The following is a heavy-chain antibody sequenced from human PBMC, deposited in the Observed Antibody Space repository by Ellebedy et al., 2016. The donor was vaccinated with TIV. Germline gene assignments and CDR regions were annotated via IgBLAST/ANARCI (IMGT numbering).Heavy chain of an antibody. J-gene: IGHJ6*02. CDR2: LNPNSGGT. Sequence: AASVKVSCKASGYTFTGYYMHWVRQAPGQGLEWMGWLNPNSGGTNYAQKFQGWVTMTRDTSISTAYMELSRLRSDDTAVYYCARDFGDCSGGSCHPYYYGMDVWGQGTTVTVSS. CDR3: ARDFGDCSGGSCHPYYYGMDV. V-gene: IGHV1-2*04. CDR1: GYTFTGYY. D-gene: IGHD2-15*01.